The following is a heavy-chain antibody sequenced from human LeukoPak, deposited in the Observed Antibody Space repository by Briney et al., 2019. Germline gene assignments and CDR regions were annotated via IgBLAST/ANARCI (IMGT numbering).Heavy chain of an antibody. J-gene: IGHJ4*02. CDR3: ARTYYYDSSGQVAFDY. CDR1: GGSISSYY. D-gene: IGHD3-22*01. V-gene: IGHV4-59*01. CDR2: IYYSGGT. Sequence: SETLSLTCTVSGGSISSYYWSWIRQPPGKGLEWIGYIYYSGGTNYNPSLKSRVTISVDTSKNQFSLKLSSVTAADTAVYYCARTYYYDSSGQVAFDYWGQGTLVTVSS.